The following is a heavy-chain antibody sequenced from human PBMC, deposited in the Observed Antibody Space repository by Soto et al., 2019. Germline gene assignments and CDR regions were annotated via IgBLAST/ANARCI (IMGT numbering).Heavy chain of an antibody. J-gene: IGHJ4*02. Sequence: PSETLSLTCTVSGASISNYYWSWVRQPPGKGLGWIAYIHYNGNTNYNPSLTSRVTMSLDTSKNQFSLKLLSVTAADTAVYYCASLPCQRSSESCTSCCDFGQWGQGTMVTVYS. V-gene: IGHV4-59*01. D-gene: IGHD2-2*01. CDR3: ASLPCQRSSESCTSCCDFGQ. CDR1: GASISNYY. CDR2: IHYNGNT.